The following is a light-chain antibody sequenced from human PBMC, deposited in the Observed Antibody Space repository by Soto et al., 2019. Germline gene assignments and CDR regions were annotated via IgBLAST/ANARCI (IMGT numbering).Light chain of an antibody. Sequence: EILWTQSPGTLSLSPGERATLSCRASQSVSNNYLAWYQQQPGQAPRLLIYGASSRAAGIPDRFSGSGSGTDFTLTISRMEAEDFAVYYCQQYGSSGTFGQGTKVYIK. V-gene: IGKV3-20*01. CDR1: QSVSNNY. CDR2: GAS. J-gene: IGKJ1*01. CDR3: QQYGSSGT.